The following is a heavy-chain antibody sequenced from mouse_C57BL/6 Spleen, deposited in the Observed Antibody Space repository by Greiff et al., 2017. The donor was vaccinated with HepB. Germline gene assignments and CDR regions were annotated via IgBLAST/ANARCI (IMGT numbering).Heavy chain of an antibody. CDR2: IYPSDSET. V-gene: IGHV1-61*01. CDR1: GYTFTSYW. J-gene: IGHJ4*01. Sequence: QVQLQQPGAELVRPGSSVKLSCKASGYTFTSYWMDWVKQRPGQGLEWIGNIYPSDSETHYNQKFKDKATVTVDKSASTAYMQLSSLTSEDSAVYYCARDHYYGSSSMDYWGQGTSVTVSS. CDR3: ARDHYYGSSSMDY. D-gene: IGHD1-1*01.